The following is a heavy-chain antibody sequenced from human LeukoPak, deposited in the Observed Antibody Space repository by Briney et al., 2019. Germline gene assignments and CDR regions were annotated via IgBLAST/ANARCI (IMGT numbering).Heavy chain of an antibody. CDR2: ISGSGGTT. J-gene: IGHJ4*02. D-gene: IGHD1-7*01. Sequence: PGGSLRLSCAASGFTFCNYGMSWVRQAPGKGLEWVSGISGSGGTTDYADSVKGRFTISRDNSKNIQYLQMNSLRAEDTATYYCAKDPGTTELDSWGQGTLVTVSS. V-gene: IGHV3-23*01. CDR3: AKDPGTTELDS. CDR1: GFTFCNYG.